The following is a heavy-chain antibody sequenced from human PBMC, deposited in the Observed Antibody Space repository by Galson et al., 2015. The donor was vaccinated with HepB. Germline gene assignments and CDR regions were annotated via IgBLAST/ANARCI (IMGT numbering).Heavy chain of an antibody. CDR2: IIPIFGTA. D-gene: IGHD2-2*01. CDR3: AILGGNCSSTSCPNYHYYYMDV. Sequence: SVKVSCKASGGTFSSYAISWVRQAPGQGLEWMGGIIPIFGTANYAQKFQGRVTITADESTSTAYMELSSLRSEDTAVYYCAILGGNCSSTSCPNYHYYYMDVWGKGTTVTVSS. V-gene: IGHV1-69*13. CDR1: GGTFSSYA. J-gene: IGHJ6*03.